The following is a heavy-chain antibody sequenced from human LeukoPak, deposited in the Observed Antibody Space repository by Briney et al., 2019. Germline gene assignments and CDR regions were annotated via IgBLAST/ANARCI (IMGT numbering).Heavy chain of an antibody. J-gene: IGHJ6*02. Sequence: GGSLRLSCAASGFTFSSYEMNWVRQAPGKGLEWVSYISSSGTIIHYADSAKGRFTISRDNAKNSLYLQMNSLRAEDTAVYYCARCSGGNCYSGVDVWGQGTTVTVS. D-gene: IGHD2-15*01. V-gene: IGHV3-48*03. CDR3: ARCSGGNCYSGVDV. CDR2: ISSSGTII. CDR1: GFTFSSYE.